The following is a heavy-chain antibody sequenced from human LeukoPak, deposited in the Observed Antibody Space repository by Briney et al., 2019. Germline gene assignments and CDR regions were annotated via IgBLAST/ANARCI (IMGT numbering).Heavy chain of an antibody. CDR2: INTDNGQT. CDR3: ARGGGTYGADN. V-gene: IGHV1-18*01. J-gene: IGHJ1*01. Sequence: ASVKVSCKASGYIFIGYGLSWVRQAPGQGLEWMGWINTDNGQTDFAQKFQDRIIMTTDTSTSTAYLEVTSLRSDDTAVYYCARGGGTYGADNWGQAPWSPSPQ. CDR1: GYIFIGYG. D-gene: IGHD1-14*01.